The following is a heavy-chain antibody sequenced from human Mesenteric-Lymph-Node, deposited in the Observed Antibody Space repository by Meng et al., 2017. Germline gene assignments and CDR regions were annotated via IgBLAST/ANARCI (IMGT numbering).Heavy chain of an antibody. D-gene: IGHD6-19*01. J-gene: IGHJ6*02. CDR1: GGSINSGTYY. CDR3: AREINSSGWSYYYYGMDV. CDR2: ISATGST. Sequence: LRLSCTVSGGSINSGTYYWNWIRQSAGKGLEWIGRISATGSTNYNPSLKSRVTISTDTSKNQFSLNLSSVTAADTAVYYCAREINSSGWSYYYYGMDVWGQGTTVTVSS. V-gene: IGHV4-61*02.